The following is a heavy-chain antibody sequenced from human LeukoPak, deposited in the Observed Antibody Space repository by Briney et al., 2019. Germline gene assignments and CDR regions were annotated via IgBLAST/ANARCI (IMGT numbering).Heavy chain of an antibody. CDR2: IYYSGST. CDR1: GGSISSYY. J-gene: IGHJ4*02. D-gene: IGHD2-2*01. V-gene: IGHV4-59*01. Sequence: PSETLSLTCTVSGGSISSYYWSWIRQPPGKGLEWIGYIYYSGSTNYNPSLKSRATISVDTSKNQFSLKLSSVTAADTAVYHCAREENAVFDYWGQGTLVTVSS. CDR3: AREENAVFDY.